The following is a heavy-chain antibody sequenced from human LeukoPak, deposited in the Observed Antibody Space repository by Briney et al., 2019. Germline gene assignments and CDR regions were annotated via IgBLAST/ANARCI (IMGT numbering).Heavy chain of an antibody. CDR2: IYISGST. CDR3: ARNFKTYYYDSAFDY. J-gene: IGHJ4*02. V-gene: IGHV4-4*07. D-gene: IGHD3-22*01. CDR1: GGSISSNY. Sequence: SETLSLTCTVSGGSISSNYWSWIRQSAGKGLEWVGRIYISGSTNYNPSLKSRVTMSLDTSKNQFSLKLTSVTAADTAVYFCARNFKTYYYDSAFDYWAQGTLVTVSS.